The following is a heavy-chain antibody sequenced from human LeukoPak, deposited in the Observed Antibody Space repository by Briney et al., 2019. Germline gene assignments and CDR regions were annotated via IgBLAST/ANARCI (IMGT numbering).Heavy chain of an antibody. D-gene: IGHD3-22*01. CDR2: ISAYNGNT. CDR3: ARDLSGYYDSSGYDAFDI. Sequence: ASVKVSCKASGYTFTSYGISWVRQAPGQGLEWMGWISAYNGNTNYAQKLQGRVTMTTDTSTSTAYMELRSLRSDDTAVYYCARDLSGYYDSSGYDAFDIWGQGTMVTVSS. V-gene: IGHV1-18*01. J-gene: IGHJ3*02. CDR1: GYTFTSYG.